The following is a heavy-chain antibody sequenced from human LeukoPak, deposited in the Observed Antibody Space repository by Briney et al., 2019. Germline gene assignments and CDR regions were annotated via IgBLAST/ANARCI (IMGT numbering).Heavy chain of an antibody. Sequence: PSETLSLTCTVSGGSISSGDYYWSWIRQPPGKGLEWIGYIYYSGSTYYNPSLKSRVTISVDTSKNQFSLKLSSVTAADAAVYYCARGRVYDSTGYPPDYWGQGTLVTVSS. CDR1: GGSISSGDYY. V-gene: IGHV4-30-4*01. D-gene: IGHD3-22*01. CDR3: ARGRVYDSTGYPPDY. CDR2: IYYSGST. J-gene: IGHJ4*02.